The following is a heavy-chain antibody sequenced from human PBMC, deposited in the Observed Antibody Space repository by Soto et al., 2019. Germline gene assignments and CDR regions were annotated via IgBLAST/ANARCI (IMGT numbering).Heavy chain of an antibody. J-gene: IGHJ4*02. CDR1: GGTFSSYA. Sequence: ASVKVSCKASGGTFSSYAISWVRQAPGQGLEWMGGIIPIFGTANYAQKFQGRVTITADESTSTAYMELSSLRSEDTAVYYCARAAVDFGGYDYGNFDYWGQGTLVTVSS. CDR3: ARAAVDFGGYDYGNFDY. CDR2: IIPIFGTA. D-gene: IGHD5-12*01. V-gene: IGHV1-69*13.